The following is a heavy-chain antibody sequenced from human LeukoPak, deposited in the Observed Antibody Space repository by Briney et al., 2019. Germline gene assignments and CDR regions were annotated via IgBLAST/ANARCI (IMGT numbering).Heavy chain of an antibody. D-gene: IGHD2-21*01. CDR1: GGSISNYY. CDR3: ARERLVVGVPHFDY. J-gene: IGHJ4*02. CDR2: ISYSGST. Sequence: SETLSLTCTVSGGSISNYYWSWIRQSPGKGLEWIGYISYSGSTNYNSSLKSRVTISIDTSKNQFSLKLSSVTAADTAVYYCARERLVVGVPHFDYWGQGTLVSVSS. V-gene: IGHV4-59*01.